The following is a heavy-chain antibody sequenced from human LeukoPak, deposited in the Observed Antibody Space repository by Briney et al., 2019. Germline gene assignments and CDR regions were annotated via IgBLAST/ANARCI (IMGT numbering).Heavy chain of an antibody. V-gene: IGHV4-4*02. CDR3: ARVYYDILTGYAYFDY. CDR1: GGSISSSNW. D-gene: IGHD3-9*01. Sequence: SGTLSLTCAVSGGSISSSNWWSWVRQPPGKGLEWIGEIYHSGSTNYNPSLKSRVTISVDKSKNQFSLKLSSVTAADTAVYYCARVYYDILTGYAYFDYWGQGTLVTVSS. J-gene: IGHJ4*02. CDR2: IYHSGST.